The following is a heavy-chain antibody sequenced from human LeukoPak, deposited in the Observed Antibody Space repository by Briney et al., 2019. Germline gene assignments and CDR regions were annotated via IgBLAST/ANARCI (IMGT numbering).Heavy chain of an antibody. CDR2: IRYDGSNK. V-gene: IGHV3-30*02. Sequence: GGSLRLSCAASGFTFSSYGMHWVRQAPGKGLEGVAFIRYDGSNKYYADSVKGRFTISRDNSKNTLYLHMNSLRAEDTAVYYCAKLFFGVVRGAKQNFDYWGQGTLVTVSS. CDR1: GFTFSSYG. CDR3: AKLFFGVVRGAKQNFDY. J-gene: IGHJ4*02. D-gene: IGHD3-10*01.